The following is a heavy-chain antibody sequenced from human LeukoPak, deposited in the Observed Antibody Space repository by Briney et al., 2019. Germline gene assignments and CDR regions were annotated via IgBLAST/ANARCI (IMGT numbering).Heavy chain of an antibody. CDR1: GFTFSSYA. D-gene: IGHD2-2*02. CDR2: ISYDGSNK. J-gene: IGHJ1*01. Sequence: GGSLRLSCAASGFTFSSYAMHWVRQAPGKGLEWVAVISYDGSNKYYADSVKGRFTISRDNSKNTLYLQMNSLRAEDTAVYYCARDAVPAAISGDFQHWGQGTLVTVSS. CDR3: ARDAVPAAISGDFQH. V-gene: IGHV3-30-3*01.